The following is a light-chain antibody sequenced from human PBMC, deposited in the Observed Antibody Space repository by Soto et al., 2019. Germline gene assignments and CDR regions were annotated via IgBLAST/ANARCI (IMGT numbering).Light chain of an antibody. CDR2: LGS. J-gene: IGKJ2*01. V-gene: IGKV2-28*01. CDR3: MQALQTPYT. Sequence: DPVMTQSPLSLPVTPGEPTSISCRSSQSLLHSNGYNSLDWYLQKPGQSPQLLIYLGSNRASGVPDRFNGSGSGTDFTLKISRVEAEDVGVYYCMQALQTPYTFGQGTKLEIK. CDR1: QSLLHSNGYNS.